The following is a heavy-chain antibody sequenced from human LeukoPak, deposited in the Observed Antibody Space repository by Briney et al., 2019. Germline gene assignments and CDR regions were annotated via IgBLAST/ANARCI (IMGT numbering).Heavy chain of an antibody. V-gene: IGHV4-30-2*02. CDR1: GGSISSGGDY. D-gene: IGHD2-2*01. J-gene: IGHJ2*01. CDR3: ATYRTSFIYWYFDL. CDR2: IYHSGST. Sequence: SETLSLTCTVSGGSISSGGDYWSWIRQPPGKGLEWIGYIYHSGSTYYNPSLKSRVSLSVDTSKNQFSLELSSVTAADTAVYYCATYRTSFIYWYFDLWGRGTLVTVSS.